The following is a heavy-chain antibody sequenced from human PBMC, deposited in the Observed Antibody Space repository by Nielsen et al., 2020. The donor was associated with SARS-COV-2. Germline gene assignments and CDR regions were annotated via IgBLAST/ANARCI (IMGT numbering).Heavy chain of an antibody. Sequence: GESLKISCAASGFTFDNYAMTWVRQAPGKGLEWVSVIKRSGGSTYYADSVKGRFTISRDNSKNTLYLQINSLRTDDTAVYYCARDKLIAAPVYCFDPWGQGTLVTVSS. V-gene: IGHV3-23*01. D-gene: IGHD6-13*01. CDR3: ARDKLIAAPVYCFDP. CDR1: GFTFDNYA. J-gene: IGHJ5*02. CDR2: IKRSGGST.